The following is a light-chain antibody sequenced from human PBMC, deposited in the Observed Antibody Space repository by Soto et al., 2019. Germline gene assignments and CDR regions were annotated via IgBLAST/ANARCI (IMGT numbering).Light chain of an antibody. CDR3: QQYASSPLT. CDR1: QSVGKSY. CDR2: GAS. Sequence: EIVLTQSPDTLSLSPGERVTLSCRASQSVGKSYLAWYQQKPGQAPRLLIYGASSRATGIPDRFSGYESGTEYTLTISRPEPEDFAVYYCQQYASSPLTFGGGTKVEIK. V-gene: IGKV3-20*01. J-gene: IGKJ4*01.